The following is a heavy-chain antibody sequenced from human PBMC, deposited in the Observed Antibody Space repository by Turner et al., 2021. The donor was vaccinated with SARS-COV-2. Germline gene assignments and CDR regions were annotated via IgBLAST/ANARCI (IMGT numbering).Heavy chain of an antibody. V-gene: IGHV3-9*01. CDR1: GFTFDDYA. CDR3: AKGGGLDYTNWFDS. J-gene: IGHJ5*01. D-gene: IGHD4-4*01. CDR2: ISWNSGSI. Sequence: EVQLVESGGGVVQLGRSLRLSCAASGFTFDDYAMHLVRQAPGKGLEWVSGISWNSGSIGYADSEKGRFTISRDNAKNSLYLQMNSLRAEDTALYYCAKGGGLDYTNWFDSWGQGTLVTVSS.